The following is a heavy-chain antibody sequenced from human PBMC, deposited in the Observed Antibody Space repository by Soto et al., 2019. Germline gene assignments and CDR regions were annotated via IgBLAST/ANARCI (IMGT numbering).Heavy chain of an antibody. CDR1: GGSIGSSNW. D-gene: IGHD3-3*01. J-gene: IGHJ4*02. CDR2: IYDTGST. Sequence: QVQLQESGPGLVKPSGTLSLTCAVSGGSIGSSNWWSWVRQPPGKGLEWIGEIYDTGSTNYNPSLESRVTISVDLSKNQLSLRLSSVTAADTAVYYCARDGSGFVYWGQGTLVTVSS. CDR3: ARDGSGFVY. V-gene: IGHV4-4*02.